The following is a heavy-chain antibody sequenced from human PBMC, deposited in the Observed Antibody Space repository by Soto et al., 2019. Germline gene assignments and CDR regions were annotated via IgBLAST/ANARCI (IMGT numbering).Heavy chain of an antibody. CDR3: ARETYGDYVGYFDP. CDR1: GGSFSGYY. D-gene: IGHD4-17*01. Sequence: SETLSLTCAVYGGSFSGYYWSWIRQPPGKGLEWIGEINHSGSTNYNPSLKSRVTISVDTSKNQFSLKVRSVTAADTAVYYCARETYGDYVGYFDPCGQGIQVTVS. CDR2: INHSGST. V-gene: IGHV4-34*01. J-gene: IGHJ5*02.